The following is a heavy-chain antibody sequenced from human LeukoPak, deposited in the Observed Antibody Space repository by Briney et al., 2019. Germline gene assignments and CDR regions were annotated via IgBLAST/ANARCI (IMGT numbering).Heavy chain of an antibody. CDR3: ARVEVPQWELLYYYYYYLDV. Sequence: ASVKVSCKASGYTFTSYGISWVRQAPGQGLEWMGWISAYNGNTNYAQKLQGRVTMTTDTSTSTAYMELRSLRSDDTAVYYCARVEVPQWELLYYYYYYLDVWGKGTTVTVSS. J-gene: IGHJ6*03. V-gene: IGHV1-18*01. CDR2: ISAYNGNT. D-gene: IGHD1-26*01. CDR1: GYTFTSYG.